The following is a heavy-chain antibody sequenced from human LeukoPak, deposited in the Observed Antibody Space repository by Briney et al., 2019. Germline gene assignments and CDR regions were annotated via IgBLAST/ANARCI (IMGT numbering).Heavy chain of an antibody. CDR3: ARRGSSWYHSYVY. CDR1: GGSISSSSYY. Sequence: PSETLSLTCTVSGGSISSSSYYWGWIRQPPGKGLEWIGEINHSGSTNYNPSLKSRVTISVDTSKNQFSLKLSSVTAADTAVYYCARRGSSWYHSYVYWGQGTLVTVSS. J-gene: IGHJ4*02. V-gene: IGHV4-39*07. D-gene: IGHD6-13*01. CDR2: INHSGST.